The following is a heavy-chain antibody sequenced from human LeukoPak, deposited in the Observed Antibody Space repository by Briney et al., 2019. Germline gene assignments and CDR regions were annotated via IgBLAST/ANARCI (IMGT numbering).Heavy chain of an antibody. CDR1: GFTFDDYA. J-gene: IGHJ4*02. CDR2: ISWNSGSI. Sequence: GRSLRLSCAASGFTFDDYAMHWVRQAPGKGLEWVSGISWNSGSIGYADSVKGRFTISRDNAKNSLYLQMNSLRAEDTALYYCAKDIGVAARTIDYWGQGTLVTVSS. V-gene: IGHV3-9*01. D-gene: IGHD6-6*01. CDR3: AKDIGVAARTIDY.